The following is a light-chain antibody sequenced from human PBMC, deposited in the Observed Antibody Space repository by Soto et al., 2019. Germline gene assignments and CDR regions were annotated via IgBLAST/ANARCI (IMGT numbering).Light chain of an antibody. J-gene: IGKJ1*01. CDR2: GSS. CDR3: QQYNFWPRT. CDR1: QNVRSG. V-gene: IGKV3-15*01. Sequence: VMTQSPFTLSVSAGDRATLSCRASQNVRSGLAWYQQKPGQAPRLLIYGSSAGATGIPARFRGSGSGTEFTLSISSRQSEDFAVYYCQQYNFWPRTFGQGTKVDI.